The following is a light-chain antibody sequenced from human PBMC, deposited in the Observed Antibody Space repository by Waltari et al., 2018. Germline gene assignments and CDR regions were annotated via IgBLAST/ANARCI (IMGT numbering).Light chain of an antibody. V-gene: IGKV1-12*01. CDR2: GAS. CDR1: HHISSW. J-gene: IGKJ4*01. Sequence: DIQMTQPPASVSASVVDSFTLTCRASHHISSWLAWYQQIPGKAPKLLISGASNLQSGVPSRFSGSGSGTHFTLTINSLQPDDSATYYCQQTNDFPLTFGGGTKVEI. CDR3: QQTNDFPLT.